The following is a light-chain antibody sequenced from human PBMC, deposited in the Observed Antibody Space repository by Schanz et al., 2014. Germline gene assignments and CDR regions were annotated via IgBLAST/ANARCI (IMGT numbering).Light chain of an antibody. CDR2: GAS. CDR3: QQSDITPFT. V-gene: IGKV1-39*01. Sequence: DIQMTQSPSSLSASVGDRVTISCRASQSITSFLNWYQHKPGRAPKLLIFGASSLQSGVPSRFSGSGSGTDFTLTISSLQPEDFATYYCQQSDITPFTFGPGTKVDFK. J-gene: IGKJ3*01. CDR1: QSITSF.